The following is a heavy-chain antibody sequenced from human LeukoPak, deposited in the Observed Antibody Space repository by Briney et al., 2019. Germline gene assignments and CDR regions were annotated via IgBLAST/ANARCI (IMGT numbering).Heavy chain of an antibody. J-gene: IGHJ4*02. V-gene: IGHV4-34*01. Sequence: SETLSLTCAVYGGSFSGYYWSWIRQPPGKGLEWIGEINHSGSTSYNPSLKSRVTISVDTSKNQFSLKLSSVTAADTAVYYCARGDVGARVGYWGQGTLVTVSS. CDR1: GGSFSGYY. D-gene: IGHD3-10*01. CDR3: ARGDVGARVGY. CDR2: INHSGST.